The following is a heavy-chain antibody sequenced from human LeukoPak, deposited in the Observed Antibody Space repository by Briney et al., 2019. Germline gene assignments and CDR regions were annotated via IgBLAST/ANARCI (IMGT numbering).Heavy chain of an antibody. CDR2: IYTSGNT. CDR3: ARDTVGTAAGDY. D-gene: IGHD6-13*01. V-gene: IGHV4-4*07. J-gene: IGHJ4*02. CDR1: GDSISSYY. Sequence: SETLSLTCTVSGDSISSYYWSWIRQPAGKGLEWIGRIYTSGNTNYNPSLKSRVTMSVDTSKNQFSLKLSSVTAADTAVYYCARDTVGTAAGDYWGQGTLVTVSS.